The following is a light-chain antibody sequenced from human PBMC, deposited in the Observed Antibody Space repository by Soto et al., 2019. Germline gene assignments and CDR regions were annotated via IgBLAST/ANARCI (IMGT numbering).Light chain of an antibody. V-gene: IGLV3-21*02. CDR2: DDN. J-gene: IGLJ1*01. CDR1: NVGSKS. CDR3: QVLDSSSDHYV. Sequence: SYELTQPPSVSVAPGQTARITCGGNNVGSKSVHWYQQKPGQAPLLVVYDDNDRPSGIPERFSGSNSGNTATLTISRVEAGDEADYYCQVLDSSSDHYVFGTGTKLTVL.